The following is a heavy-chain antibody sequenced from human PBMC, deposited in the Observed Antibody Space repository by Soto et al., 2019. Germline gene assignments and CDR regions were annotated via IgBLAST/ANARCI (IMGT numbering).Heavy chain of an antibody. Sequence: ASVKVSCKASGYIFTNYALHWVRQAPGQRLEWMGWINPDNGNTKYSQKFQGRVTITRDTSATTAYMELASLRSEDTAVYYCARRAYGAYDFDHWGQGTLVTVSS. J-gene: IGHJ4*02. D-gene: IGHD5-12*01. CDR3: ARRAYGAYDFDH. V-gene: IGHV1-3*01. CDR2: INPDNGNT. CDR1: GYIFTNYA.